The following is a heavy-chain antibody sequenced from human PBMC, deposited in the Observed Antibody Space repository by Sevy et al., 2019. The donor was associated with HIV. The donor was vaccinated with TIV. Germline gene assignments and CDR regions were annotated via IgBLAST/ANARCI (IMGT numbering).Heavy chain of an antibody. J-gene: IGHJ6*02. CDR2: ISWNSGSI. CDR3: AKDLNRGCDSVNCYSYYYYFYGLDV. D-gene: IGHD2-21*02. V-gene: IGHV3-9*01. Sequence: GGSLRLSCATSGFPFHDHAMHWVRQAPGKGLEWVSGISWNSGSIGCADSVKGRFTISRDNAKQSIYLQMNSLRADDTALDYCAKDLNRGCDSVNCYSYYYYFYGLDVWGQGTTVTVSS. CDR1: GFPFHDHA.